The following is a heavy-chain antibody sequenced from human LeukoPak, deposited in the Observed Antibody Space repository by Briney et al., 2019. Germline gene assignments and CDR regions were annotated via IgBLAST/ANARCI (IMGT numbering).Heavy chain of an antibody. CDR2: IYTSGST. J-gene: IGHJ4*02. Sequence: PSETLSLTCTVSGGSISSGTYHWSWIRQPAGKGLEWIGRIYTSGSTDYNPSLKSRVTISKDTSQNHFSLKLSSVTAADTAVYYCAREDVDTGSACWGQGTLVTVST. D-gene: IGHD5-18*01. CDR1: GGSISSGTYH. V-gene: IGHV4-61*02. CDR3: AREDVDTGSAC.